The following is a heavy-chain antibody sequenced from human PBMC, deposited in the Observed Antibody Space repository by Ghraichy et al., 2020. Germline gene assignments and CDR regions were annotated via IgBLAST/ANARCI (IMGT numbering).Heavy chain of an antibody. CDR3: ARGRASGYSHLDS. D-gene: IGHD3-22*01. CDR1: GDSISSGGYS. J-gene: IGHJ4*02. Sequence: SETLSLTCTVSGDSISSGGYSWTWVRQPPGHVLEWVGYIYSSGSTYYNPSLKSRVTISIDTSKNQFSLKLSSVTAADTAMFYCARGRASGYSHLDSWGQGALFTVSS. CDR2: IYSSGST. V-gene: IGHV4-30-4*07.